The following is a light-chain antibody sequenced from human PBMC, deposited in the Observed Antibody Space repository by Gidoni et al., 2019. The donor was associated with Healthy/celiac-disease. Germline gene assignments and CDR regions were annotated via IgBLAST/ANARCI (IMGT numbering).Light chain of an antibody. V-gene: IGKV1-39*01. Sequence: DIQMTQSPSSLSASVGVRVTITCRASQNIIKYLNWYQQRPGKAPKLLIYATSSLQSGVPSRFSGDGSGTDFTLTIGSLQPEDFATYYCQQTYSTPLTFGGXTKVEIK. CDR2: ATS. J-gene: IGKJ4*01. CDR3: QQTYSTPLT. CDR1: QNIIKY.